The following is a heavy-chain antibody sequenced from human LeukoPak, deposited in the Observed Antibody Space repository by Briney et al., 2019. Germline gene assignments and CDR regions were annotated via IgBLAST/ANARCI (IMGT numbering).Heavy chain of an antibody. Sequence: GGSLRLSCAASGFIFSNYALSWVRQAPGKGLEWVSCMGGSTGNTYYADSVKGRFTISRDNSKNTLYLQMKSLRGDDTAVYYCANPPLEYCGGDCSYFFDNWGQGTLVTVSS. J-gene: IGHJ4*02. CDR3: ANPPLEYCGGDCSYFFDN. CDR1: GFIFSNYA. D-gene: IGHD2-21*02. V-gene: IGHV3-23*01. CDR2: MGGSTGNT.